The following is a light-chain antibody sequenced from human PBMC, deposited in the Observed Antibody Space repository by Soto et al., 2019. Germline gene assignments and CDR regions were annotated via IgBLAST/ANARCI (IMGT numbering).Light chain of an antibody. CDR3: QQRSNWLIT. J-gene: IGKJ5*01. Sequence: IVLTQAPGTVSLSPEERAKLSCGASQSVSSYIAWYQQKPGQAPRLLIYDASNRATGIPARFSGSGSGTDFTLTISSLEPEDFAVYYCQQRSNWLITFGQGTRLEIK. CDR1: QSVSSY. V-gene: IGKV3-11*01. CDR2: DAS.